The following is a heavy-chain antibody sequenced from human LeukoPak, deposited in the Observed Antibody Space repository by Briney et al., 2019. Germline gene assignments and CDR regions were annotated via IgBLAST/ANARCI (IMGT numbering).Heavy chain of an antibody. J-gene: IGHJ4*02. Sequence: GGSLRLSCAASGFTFSSYSMNWVRQAPGKGLEWVSSISISSSYIYYADSVKGRFTISRDNAKNSLYLQMNSLRAEDTAVYYCARGTHYCSGGSCYSRLFDYWGQGTLVTVSS. D-gene: IGHD2-15*01. CDR1: GFTFSSYS. V-gene: IGHV3-21*01. CDR2: ISISSSYI. CDR3: ARGTHYCSGGSCYSRLFDY.